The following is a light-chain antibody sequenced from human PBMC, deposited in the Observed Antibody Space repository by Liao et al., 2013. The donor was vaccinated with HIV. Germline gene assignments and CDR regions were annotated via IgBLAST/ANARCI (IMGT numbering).Light chain of an antibody. V-gene: IGLV3-1*01. J-gene: IGLJ1*01. CDR1: KLGDDY. Sequence: SYELTQPPSVSVSPGQTASVTCSGDKLGDDYACWYQQKPGQSPVLVIYHDTKRPSGIPERFSGSNSGNTATLTISGTQAMDEADYYCQAWDSSTNVFGTGTKVTVL. CDR3: QAWDSSTNV. CDR2: HDT.